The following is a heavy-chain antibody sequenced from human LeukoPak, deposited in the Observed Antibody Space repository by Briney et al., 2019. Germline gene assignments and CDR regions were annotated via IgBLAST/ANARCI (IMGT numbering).Heavy chain of an antibody. CDR3: AKHTAMDLFDY. D-gene: IGHD5-18*01. Sequence: GGSLRLSCAASGFTFSDYYMSWIRQAPGKGLEWVSYISSSGSTIYHADSVKGRFTISRDNAKNSLYLQMNSLRAEDTAVYYCAKHTAMDLFDYWGQGTLVTVSS. CDR1: GFTFSDYY. CDR2: ISSSGSTI. J-gene: IGHJ4*02. V-gene: IGHV3-11*04.